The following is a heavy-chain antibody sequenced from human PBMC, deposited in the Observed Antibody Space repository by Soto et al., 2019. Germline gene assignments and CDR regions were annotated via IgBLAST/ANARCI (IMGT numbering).Heavy chain of an antibody. D-gene: IGHD1-26*01. V-gene: IGHV4-38-2*01. CDR3: ARTHSGSYYSVFNY. Sequence: SETLSLTCVVSNFSISSGYYWGWIRQSPGKGLEWIASIYRSGTTSYNPSLKSRVTISVDPSKNQFSLVLTAVTAADTAVYYCARTHSGSYYSVFNYWGRGSLVTVS. J-gene: IGHJ4*02. CDR1: NFSISSGYY. CDR2: IYRSGTT.